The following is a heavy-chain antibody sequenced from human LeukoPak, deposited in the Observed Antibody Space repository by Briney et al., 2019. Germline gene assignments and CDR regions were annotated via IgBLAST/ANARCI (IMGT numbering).Heavy chain of an antibody. CDR2: INPNGGGT. J-gene: IGHJ5*01. Sequence: ASVKVSCKASGYTFISYYMHWVRQAPGQGLEWMGLINPNGGGTSYAQKFQGRVTMTRDTSTSTVYMELRRLRSEATAVYYCAREPHATSHKVFDSWGQGTLVTVSS. D-gene: IGHD1-14*01. CDR1: GYTFISYY. CDR3: AREPHATSHKVFDS. V-gene: IGHV1-46*01.